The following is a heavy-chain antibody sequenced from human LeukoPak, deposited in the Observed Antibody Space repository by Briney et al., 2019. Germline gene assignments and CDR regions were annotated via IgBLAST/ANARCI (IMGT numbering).Heavy chain of an antibody. Sequence: GGSLRLSCAASGFTFSSYGMHWVRQAPGKGLEWVAFIRYDGSNKYYADSVKGRFTISRDNSKNTLYLQMNSLRAEDTAVYYCAKLDGASYRYYYYMDVWGKGTTVTTSS. CDR1: GFTFSSYG. CDR2: IRYDGSNK. D-gene: IGHD3-16*01. V-gene: IGHV3-30*02. J-gene: IGHJ6*03. CDR3: AKLDGASYRYYYYMDV.